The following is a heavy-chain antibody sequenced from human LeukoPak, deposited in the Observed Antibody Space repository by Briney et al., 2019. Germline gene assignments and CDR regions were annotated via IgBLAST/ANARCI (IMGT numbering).Heavy chain of an antibody. J-gene: IGHJ4*02. Sequence: GGSLRLSCAASGFTFSNAWMSWVRQAPGKGLEWVGRIKSKTDGGTTDYAAPAKGRFTISRDDSKNTLYLQMNSLKTEDTAVYYCTTDIGGYGIDYWGQGTLVTVSS. CDR3: TTDIGGYGIDY. CDR1: GFTFSNAW. CDR2: IKSKTDGGTT. D-gene: IGHD5-12*01. V-gene: IGHV3-15*01.